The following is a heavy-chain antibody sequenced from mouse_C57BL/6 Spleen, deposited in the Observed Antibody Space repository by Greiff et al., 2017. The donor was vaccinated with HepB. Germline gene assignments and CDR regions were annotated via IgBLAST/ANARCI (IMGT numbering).Heavy chain of an antibody. CDR1: GYTFTSYW. J-gene: IGHJ3*01. V-gene: IGHV1-61*01. Sequence: QVQLQQPGAELVRPGSSVKLSCKASGYTFTSYWMDWVKQRPGQGLEWIGNIYPSDSETHYNQKFKDKATLTVDKSSSTAYMQLSSLTSEDSAVYYCARPMVQDMRVYYYGSPFAYWGQGTLVTVSA. CDR2: IYPSDSET. CDR3: ARPMVQDMRVYYYGSPFAY. D-gene: IGHD1-1*01.